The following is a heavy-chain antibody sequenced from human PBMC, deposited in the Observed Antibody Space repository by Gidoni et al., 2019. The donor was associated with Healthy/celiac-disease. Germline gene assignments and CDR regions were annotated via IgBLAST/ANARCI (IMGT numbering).Heavy chain of an antibody. CDR2: ISYDGSKK. CDR1: GFTFSSYA. V-gene: IGHV3-30-3*01. Sequence: QVQLVESGGGVVQPGRSLRRSCAASGFTFSSYAMHWVRQAPGKGLEWVAVISYDGSKKYYADSVKGRFTISRDNSKNTLYLQMNSLRAEDTAVYYCARAPMWLLSYFDYWGQGTLVTVSS. D-gene: IGHD3-3*01. J-gene: IGHJ4*02. CDR3: ARAPMWLLSYFDY.